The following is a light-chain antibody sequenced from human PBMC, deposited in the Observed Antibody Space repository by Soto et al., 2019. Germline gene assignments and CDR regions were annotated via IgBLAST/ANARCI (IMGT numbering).Light chain of an antibody. V-gene: IGKV3-15*01. CDR3: QQYYDWPIT. CDR2: GAS. CDR1: QSISSL. Sequence: EIVLTQSPATLSVSPGERATLSCRASQSISSLLAWYQQKPGQAPRLLIYGASTRATGIPARFSGSGSGTDFTLTISSLQSEDFAVYYCQQYYDWPITFGQGTRLYIK. J-gene: IGKJ5*01.